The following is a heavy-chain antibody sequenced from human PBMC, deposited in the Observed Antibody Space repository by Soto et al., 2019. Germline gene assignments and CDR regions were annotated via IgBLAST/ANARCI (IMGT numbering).Heavy chain of an antibody. J-gene: IGHJ4*02. CDR2: ISVYNGNT. CDR3: ARVYDFWSGYSNPFDY. V-gene: IGHV1-18*01. Sequence: VKVSCKASGYTFTSYGISWVRQAPGQGLEWMGWISVYNGNTNYAQKLQGRVTMTTDTSTNTAYMELRSLRSDDTAVYYCARVYDFWSGYSNPFDYWGQGTLVTVSS. CDR1: GYTFTSYG. D-gene: IGHD3-3*01.